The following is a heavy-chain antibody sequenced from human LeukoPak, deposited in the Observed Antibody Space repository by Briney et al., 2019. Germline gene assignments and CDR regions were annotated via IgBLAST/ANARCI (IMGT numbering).Heavy chain of an antibody. D-gene: IGHD3-22*01. CDR1: GFTFSSYA. Sequence: GGSLRLSCAASGFTFSSYAVHWVRQAPGKGLEWVAVISYDGSNKYYADSVKGRFTISRDNSKNTLYLQMNSLRAEDTVVYYCARDHRDNYYDSSGTIDYWGQGTLVTVSS. CDR3: ARDHRDNYYDSSGTIDY. J-gene: IGHJ4*02. V-gene: IGHV3-30*04. CDR2: ISYDGSNK.